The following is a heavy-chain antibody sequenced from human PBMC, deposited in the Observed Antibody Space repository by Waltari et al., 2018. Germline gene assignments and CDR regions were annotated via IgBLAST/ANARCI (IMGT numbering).Heavy chain of an antibody. Sequence: QVQLVQSGAEVKKPGASVKVSCKVSGYTLTELSMHWVRQAPGKGLEWMGGFGPKDGETIYAQKFQGRVTMTEDTSTDTAYMELSSLRSEDTAVYYCATGGYSSSWHEGNWFDPWGQGTLVTVSS. V-gene: IGHV1-24*01. J-gene: IGHJ5*02. D-gene: IGHD6-13*01. CDR3: ATGGYSSSWHEGNWFDP. CDR1: GYTLTELS. CDR2: FGPKDGET.